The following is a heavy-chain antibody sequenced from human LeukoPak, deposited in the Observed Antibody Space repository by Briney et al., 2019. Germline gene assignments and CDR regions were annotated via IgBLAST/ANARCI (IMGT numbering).Heavy chain of an antibody. J-gene: IGHJ4*02. CDR2: VNLQGST. Sequence: DPSETLSLTCGVSGGSISNTNWWTWVRQPPGKGLEWIGEVNLQGSTNYNPSLKSRVAISVDKSENHISLELTSVTAADTAVYYCAREGGPYRPLDYSGQGTLVTVAS. V-gene: IGHV4-4*02. CDR3: AREGGPYRPLDY. CDR1: GGSISNTNW.